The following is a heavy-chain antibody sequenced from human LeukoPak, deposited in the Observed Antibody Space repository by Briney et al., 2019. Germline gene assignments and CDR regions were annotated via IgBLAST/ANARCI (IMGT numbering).Heavy chain of an antibody. Sequence: GGSLRLSCAASGFTFSSYAMHWVRQAPGKGLEWVAVISYDGSNKYYADSVKGRFTISRDNSKNTLYLQMNSLRAEDTAVYYCARDLEANWFDPWGQGTLVTVSS. CDR3: ARDLEANWFDP. V-gene: IGHV3-30*04. CDR1: GFTFSSYA. D-gene: IGHD1-1*01. CDR2: ISYDGSNK. J-gene: IGHJ5*02.